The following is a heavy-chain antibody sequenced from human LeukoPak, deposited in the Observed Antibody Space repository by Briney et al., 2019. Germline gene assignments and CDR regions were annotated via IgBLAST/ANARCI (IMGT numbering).Heavy chain of an antibody. D-gene: IGHD1-26*01. J-gene: IGHJ6*02. CDR2: TYYRSKWYN. CDR3: ARWYSGSPGFVYDGMDV. Sequence: SQTLSLTCAISGDSVSSNSAAWNWIMQSPSRGLEWLGRTYYRSKWYNDYAVSVKSRITINPDTSKNQFSLQLNSVTPEDTAVYYCARWYSGSPGFVYDGMDVWGQGTTVTVSS. V-gene: IGHV6-1*01. CDR1: GDSVSSNSAA.